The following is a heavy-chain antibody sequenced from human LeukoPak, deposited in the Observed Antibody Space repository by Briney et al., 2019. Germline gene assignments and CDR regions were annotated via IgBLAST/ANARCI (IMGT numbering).Heavy chain of an antibody. Sequence: TSETLSLTCGVSGGSIDITNYWSWIRQPPGKGLEWIGEINHSGSTNYNPSLKSRVTISVDTSKNQFSLKLSSVTAADTAVYYCARGPSVLNSSGWYVAYWGQGTLVTVSS. V-gene: IGHV4-34*01. CDR2: INHSGST. J-gene: IGHJ4*02. CDR3: ARGPSVLNSSGWYVAY. CDR1: GGSIDITNY. D-gene: IGHD6-19*01.